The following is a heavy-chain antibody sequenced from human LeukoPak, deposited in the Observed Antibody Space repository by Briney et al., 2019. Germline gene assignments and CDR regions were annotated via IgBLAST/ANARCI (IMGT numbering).Heavy chain of an antibody. J-gene: IGHJ6*03. CDR2: INPYSGDT. V-gene: IGHV1-2*02. Sequence: GASVKVSCKASGYTFTGYYVHWVRQAPGQGLEWMGWINPYSGDTNYAQKFQGRVTMTRDTSISTAYMELSSLRSEDTAVYYCARGLTGYYYYYYYMDVWGKGTTVTISS. D-gene: IGHD3-9*01. CDR3: ARGLTGYYYYYYYMDV. CDR1: GYTFTGYY.